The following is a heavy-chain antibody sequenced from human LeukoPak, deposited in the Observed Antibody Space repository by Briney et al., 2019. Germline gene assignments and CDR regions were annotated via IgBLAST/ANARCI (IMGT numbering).Heavy chain of an antibody. V-gene: IGHV4-34*01. D-gene: IGHD3-16*01. CDR1: GVTFSGYY. J-gene: IGHJ4*02. CDR2: INHSGST. CDR3: ASLHLTGLVDY. Sequence: SGTLSLTCAVYGVTFSGYYWSWIRQPPGKGLEWVGEINHSGSTYYNPSLKSRVTISVDTSKNQFSLNLSSVTAADTAVYYWASLHLTGLVDYWGKGTLVTVSS.